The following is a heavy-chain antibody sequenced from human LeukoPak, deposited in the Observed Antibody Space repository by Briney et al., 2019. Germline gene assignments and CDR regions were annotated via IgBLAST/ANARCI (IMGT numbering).Heavy chain of an antibody. Sequence: GGSLRLSCAAAGFTFSSYDMHWVRHATGKGLEWVSAIGTAGDTYYPGSVKGRFTISRENAKNSLYLRMNSLRAGDTAVYYCARVSGASYMDVWGKGTTVTVSS. V-gene: IGHV3-13*01. CDR1: GFTFSSYD. CDR2: IGTAGDT. J-gene: IGHJ6*03. CDR3: ARVSGASYMDV.